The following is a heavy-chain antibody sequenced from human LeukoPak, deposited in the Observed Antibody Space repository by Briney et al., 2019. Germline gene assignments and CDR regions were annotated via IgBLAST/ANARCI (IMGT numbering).Heavy chain of an antibody. J-gene: IGHJ6*03. Sequence: PGGSLRLSCVGSPFTFIHYALKSLGQAPGKGLEWVSGIRGSGVSTYYAGSVRGRFTISRDNSKNTLYLQLDSLRAEDTAIYYCLRGRSASPYYYMDVWGKGTTVTVSS. CDR1: PFTFIHYA. V-gene: IGHV3-23*01. CDR2: IRGSGVST. CDR3: LRGRSASPYYYMDV.